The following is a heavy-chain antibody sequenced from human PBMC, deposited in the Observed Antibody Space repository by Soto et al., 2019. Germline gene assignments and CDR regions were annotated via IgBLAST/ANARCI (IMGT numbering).Heavy chain of an antibody. V-gene: IGHV3-30-3*01. D-gene: IGHD3-22*01. CDR3: VREGYYYDSSSASIDY. CDR1: GFTFSSYA. Sequence: ESGGGVVQPGRSLRLSCAASGFTFSSYAMHWVRQAPGKGLEWVAVISYDGSNKYYADSVKGRFTISRDNSKNTLYLQMNSLRAEDTAVYYCVREGYYYDSSSASIDYWGQGTLVTVSS. J-gene: IGHJ4*02. CDR2: ISYDGSNK.